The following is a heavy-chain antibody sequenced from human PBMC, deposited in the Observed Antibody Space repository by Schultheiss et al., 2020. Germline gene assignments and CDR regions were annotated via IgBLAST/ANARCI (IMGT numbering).Heavy chain of an antibody. V-gene: IGHV4-59*12. CDR1: GGSISSYY. D-gene: IGHD6-19*01. CDR3: ARAVAGMDTPDQFDY. CDR2: MSNSGST. Sequence: SETLSLTCTVSGGSISSYYWSWIRQPPGKGLEWIGYMSNSGSTNYNPSLKSRVTISVDTSKNQFSLKLSSVTAADTAVYYCARAVAGMDTPDQFDYWGQGTLVTVSS. J-gene: IGHJ4*02.